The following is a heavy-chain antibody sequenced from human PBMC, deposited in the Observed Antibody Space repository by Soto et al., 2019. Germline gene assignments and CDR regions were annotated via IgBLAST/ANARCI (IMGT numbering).Heavy chain of an antibody. CDR3: AHGRWEESRDGYRCWFDP. CDR1: GGTFSSYT. CDR2: IIPILGIA. V-gene: IGHV1-69*02. J-gene: IGHJ5*02. Sequence: QVQLVQSGAEVKKPGSSVKVSCKASGGTFSSYTISWVRQAPGQGLEWMGRIIPILGIANYAQKFQGRVTITGDKSTSTAYMELSSLRSEDTAVYYCAHGRWEESRDGYRCWFDPWGQGTLVTVSS. D-gene: IGHD5-12*01.